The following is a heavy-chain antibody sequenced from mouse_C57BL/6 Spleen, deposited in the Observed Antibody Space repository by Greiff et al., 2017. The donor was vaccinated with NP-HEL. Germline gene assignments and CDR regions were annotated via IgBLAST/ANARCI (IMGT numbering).Heavy chain of an antibody. V-gene: IGHV1-53*01. CDR3: AGYGNYDWYFDV. CDR1: GYTFTSYW. CDR2: INPSNGGT. J-gene: IGHJ1*03. D-gene: IGHD2-1*01. Sequence: QVQLQQPGTELVKPGASVKLSCKASGYTFTSYWMHWVKQRPGRGLEWIGNINPSNGGTNYNEKFKSKATLTVDKSSSTAYMQLSSLTSEDSAVYYCAGYGNYDWYFDVWGTGTTVTVSS.